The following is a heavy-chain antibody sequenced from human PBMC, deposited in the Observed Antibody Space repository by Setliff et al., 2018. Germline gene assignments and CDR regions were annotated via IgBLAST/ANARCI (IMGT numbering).Heavy chain of an antibody. CDR3: VRGEMFSTSPRAD. CDR2: IWYDGNNK. D-gene: IGHD2-2*01. J-gene: IGHJ4*02. V-gene: IGHV3-33*01. CDR1: GFTFKNYG. Sequence: GGSLRLSCAASGFTFKNYGVHWVRQAPGKGLEWVAVIWYDGNNKDHADPVKGRFTISRDNYKNTLYLQMDSLRVEDTAVDYCVRGEMFSTSPRADWGQGTQVTVSS.